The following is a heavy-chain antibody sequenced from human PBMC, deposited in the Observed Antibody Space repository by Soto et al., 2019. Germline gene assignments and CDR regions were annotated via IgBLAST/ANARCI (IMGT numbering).Heavy chain of an antibody. J-gene: IGHJ4*02. D-gene: IGHD2-2*01. CDR1: GGSIKTSLYY. V-gene: IGHV4-39*02. CDR3: ATPGYASGDVHY. CDR2: IYYSGST. Sequence: SETLSLTCTVSGGSIKTSLYYWGWIGHPPGKGLEWIGSIYYSGSTYHNPSLKSRVTISVDTSKNHFSLKLSSVTAADTAVYFCATPGYASGDVHYWGQGTLVTVSS.